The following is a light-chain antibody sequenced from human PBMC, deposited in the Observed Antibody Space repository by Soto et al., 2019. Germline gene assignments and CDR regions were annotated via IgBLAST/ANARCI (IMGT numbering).Light chain of an antibody. CDR1: QSVSDNY. V-gene: IGKV3-20*01. CDR2: GAS. Sequence: IVWTQSPCTLSFSPGERATLSCSASQSVSDNYFAWYQQKPGQAPRLLISGASRRAAGIPDRFSGSGSGTDFTLTISRLESEDLAVYYCQQYDSSPRTFGQGTKVDIK. CDR3: QQYDSSPRT. J-gene: IGKJ1*01.